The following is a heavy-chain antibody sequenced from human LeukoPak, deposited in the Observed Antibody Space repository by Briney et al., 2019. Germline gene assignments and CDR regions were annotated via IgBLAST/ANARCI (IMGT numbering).Heavy chain of an antibody. Sequence: PSETLSLTCTVSGGSISSGAYYWSWIRQPAGKGLESIGRFYTTGSTNYNPSLKSRVTISVDTSKNQFSLKLSSVTAADTAVYYCARVNDWIQLWSFDYWGQGTLVTVSS. CDR1: GGSISSGAYY. V-gene: IGHV4-61*02. CDR3: ARVNDWIQLWSFDY. D-gene: IGHD5-18*01. CDR2: FYTTGST. J-gene: IGHJ4*02.